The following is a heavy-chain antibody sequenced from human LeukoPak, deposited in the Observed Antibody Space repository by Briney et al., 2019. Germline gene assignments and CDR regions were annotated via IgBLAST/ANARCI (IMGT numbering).Heavy chain of an antibody. CDR3: ARVPHCTNGVCYYFDY. V-gene: IGHV1-18*01. CDR2: ISAYNGNT. CDR1: GYTFTSYG. Sequence: GASVTVSCKSSGYTFTSYGIRWVRQAPGQGLEWMGWISAYNGNTNYAQKLQGRVTMTTDTSTSTAYMELRSLRSDDTAVYYCARVPHCTNGVCYYFDYWGQGTLVTVSS. J-gene: IGHJ4*02. D-gene: IGHD2-8*01.